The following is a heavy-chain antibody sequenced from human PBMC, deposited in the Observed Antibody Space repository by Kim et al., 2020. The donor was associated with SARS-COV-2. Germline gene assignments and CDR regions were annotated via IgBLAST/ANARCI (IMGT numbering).Heavy chain of an antibody. Sequence: GGSLRLSCAASGFTFGHYGMHWVRQAPGKGLEWVAFIRYDGNNKYYADSVRGRFTISRDNSRNTVYLQMNSLRADDTAVYYCARDQVPRFLERLSLAMDVWGQVATVTVSP. CDR1: GFTFGHYG. J-gene: IGHJ6*01. D-gene: IGHD6-25*01. CDR3: ARDQVPRFLERLSLAMDV. CDR2: IRYDGNNK. V-gene: IGHV3-30*02.